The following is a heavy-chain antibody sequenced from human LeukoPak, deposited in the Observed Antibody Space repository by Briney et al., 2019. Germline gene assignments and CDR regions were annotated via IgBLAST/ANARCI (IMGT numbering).Heavy chain of an antibody. CDR1: GGSFSGYY. CDR2: INHSGST. CDR3: ARGRGSSSWYSAYYYYYMDV. J-gene: IGHJ6*03. V-gene: IGHV4-34*01. D-gene: IGHD6-13*01. Sequence: LETLSLTCAVYGGSFSGYYWSWIRQPPGKGLEWIGEINHSGSTNYNPSLKGRVTISVDTSKNQFSLKLSSVTAADTAVYYCARGRGSSSWYSAYYYYYMDVWGKGTTVTVSS.